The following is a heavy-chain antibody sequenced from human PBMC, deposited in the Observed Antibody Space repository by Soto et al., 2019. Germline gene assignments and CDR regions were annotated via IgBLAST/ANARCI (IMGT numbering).Heavy chain of an antibody. CDR2: INSDGSST. V-gene: IGHV3-74*01. CDR1: GFTFSSYW. CDR3: ARGYYDSSGYLGPSYFDY. J-gene: IGHJ4*02. Sequence: PGGSLRLSCAASGFTFSSYWMHWVRQAPGKGLVWVSRINSDGSSTSYADSVKGRFTISRDNAKNTLYLQMNSLRAEDTAVYYCARGYYDSSGYLGPSYFDYWGQGTLVTVSS. D-gene: IGHD3-22*01.